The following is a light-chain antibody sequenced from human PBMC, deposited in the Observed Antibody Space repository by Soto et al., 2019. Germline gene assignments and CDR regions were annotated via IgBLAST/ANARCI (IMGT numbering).Light chain of an antibody. J-gene: IGLJ3*02. CDR2: GNS. V-gene: IGLV1-40*01. CDR3: QSFDSSLSCWV. CDR1: SSNIGARYD. Sequence: QSVLAQPPSVSGAPGQRVTISCTGSSSNIGARYDVHWYQQLPGTAPKLLIYGNSNRPSGVPDRFSGSKSGTSASLAITGLQAEDEADYYCQSFDSSLSCWVFGGGTKLTVL.